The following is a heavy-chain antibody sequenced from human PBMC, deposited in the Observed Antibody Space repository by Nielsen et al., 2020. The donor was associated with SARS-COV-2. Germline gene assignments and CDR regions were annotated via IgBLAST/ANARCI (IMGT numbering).Heavy chain of an antibody. CDR1: GGSISSSNW. CDR3: ARLWDDFRIPHTFDP. J-gene: IGHJ5*02. CDR2: IYHSGST. V-gene: IGHV4-4*02. Sequence: SETLSLTCAVSGGSISSSNWWSWVRQPPGKGLEWIGEIYHSGSTNYNPSFKSRVTISVDKSKNQFSLKLSSVTAADTAVYYCARLWDDFRIPHTFDPWGQGTLVTVSS. D-gene: IGHD2/OR15-2a*01.